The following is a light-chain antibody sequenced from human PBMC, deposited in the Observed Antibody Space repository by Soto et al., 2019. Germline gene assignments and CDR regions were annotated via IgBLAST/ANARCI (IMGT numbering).Light chain of an antibody. V-gene: IGLV2-23*01. CDR2: EDT. CDR1: SSDVGNYNL. CDR3: CSYAGSSTMT. Sequence: QSVLSQPASVSGSRGQSITISCTGTSSDVGNYNLVSWYQQYPGKAPKLMILEDTKRPSGVSHRFSGSKSGNTASLTIAGLQPEDAADYYCCSYAGSSTMTFGGGTQLTVL. J-gene: IGLJ7*01.